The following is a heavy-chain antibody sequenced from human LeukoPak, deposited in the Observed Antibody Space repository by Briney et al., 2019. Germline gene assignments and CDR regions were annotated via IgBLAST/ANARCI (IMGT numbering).Heavy chain of an antibody. CDR3: ARIRDGYNDAYDI. V-gene: IGHV1-46*01. J-gene: IGHJ3*02. Sequence: ASVKVPCKASGYTFTNYYIHWVRQAPGQGLEWMGLINPGGDNTDYAQNFQGRVTMTRDTSTSTVYMGLSSLRSEDTAVYYCARIRDGYNDAYDIWGQGTMVTVSS. CDR1: GYTFTNYY. D-gene: IGHD5-24*01. CDR2: INPGGDNT.